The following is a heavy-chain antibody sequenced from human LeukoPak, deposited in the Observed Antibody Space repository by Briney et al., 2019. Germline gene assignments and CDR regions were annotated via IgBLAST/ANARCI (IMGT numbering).Heavy chain of an antibody. CDR3: ARASPPPYGHYFDY. CDR1: GYTFTGYY. CDR2: INPNSGGT. V-gene: IGHV1-2*04. D-gene: IGHD4-17*01. J-gene: IGHJ4*02. Sequence: ASVKVSCKASGYTFTGYYMHWVRQAPGQGLEWMGWINPNSGGTNYAQKFQGWVTMTRDTSISTAYMELSRLRSDDTAVYYCARASPPPYGHYFDYWGQGTLVTVSS.